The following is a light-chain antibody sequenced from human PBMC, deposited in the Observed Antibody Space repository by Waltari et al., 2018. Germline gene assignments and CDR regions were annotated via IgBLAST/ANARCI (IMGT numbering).Light chain of an antibody. J-gene: IGKJ1*01. CDR2: AVS. V-gene: IGKV1-39*01. CDR3: LQTYTTPPTWT. CDR1: QTISSY. Sequence: DIQMTQSPSSLSASVGDRVTITCRASQTISSYLHWYQHKPGKAPKVLIYAVSTLQSGVPSRFSGSRSGTVFTLTINSLQPEDFATYYCLQTYTTPPTWTFGQGTKVEIK.